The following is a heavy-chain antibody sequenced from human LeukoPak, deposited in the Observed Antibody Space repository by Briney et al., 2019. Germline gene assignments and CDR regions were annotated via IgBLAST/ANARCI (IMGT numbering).Heavy chain of an antibody. CDR3: ARGGAARLHFQN. V-gene: IGHV4-59*01. Sequence: SETLSLTCTVSGGSISTYYWNWIRQPPGKGLEWIGYIYHSGSTNYNPSLQSRVTISVDTSKNQFSLNLNSVTAADTAVYYCARGGAARLHFQNWGQGTLVTVSA. CDR2: IYHSGST. CDR1: GGSISTYY. D-gene: IGHD6-6*01. J-gene: IGHJ1*01.